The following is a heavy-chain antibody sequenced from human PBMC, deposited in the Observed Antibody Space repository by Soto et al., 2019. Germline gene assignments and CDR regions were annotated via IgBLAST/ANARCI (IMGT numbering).Heavy chain of an antibody. CDR1: GGSFSGYY. CDR3: ARVKVRGVPFDY. D-gene: IGHD3-10*01. Sequence: SSETLSLTCAVYGGSFSGYYWSWIRQPPGKGLELIGEINHSGSTNYNPSLKSRVTISVDTSKNQFSLKLSSVTAADTAVYYCARVKVRGVPFDYWGQGTLVTVSS. CDR2: INHSGST. V-gene: IGHV4-34*01. J-gene: IGHJ4*02.